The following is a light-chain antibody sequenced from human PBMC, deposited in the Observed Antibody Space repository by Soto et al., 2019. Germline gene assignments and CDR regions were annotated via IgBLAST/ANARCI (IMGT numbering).Light chain of an antibody. CDR1: ENINRQ. V-gene: IGKV1-39*01. J-gene: IGKJ5*01. CDR2: GAS. Sequence: DIQMTQSPSSLSASVGDRVTITCRASENINRQLNWYQQQPGKAPKLLIYGASSLQNGVPLRFRGGGSGTDFTLIITNLQPEDFATYFCLQSYTAPSISFGQGTRLEIK. CDR3: LQSYTAPSIS.